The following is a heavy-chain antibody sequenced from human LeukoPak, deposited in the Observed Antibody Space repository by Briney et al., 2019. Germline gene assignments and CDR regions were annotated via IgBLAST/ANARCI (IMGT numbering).Heavy chain of an antibody. J-gene: IGHJ4*02. V-gene: IGHV3-11*01. Sequence: GGSLRLSCAASGFTFSDYYMSWIRQAPGKGLEWVSYISSSGSTIYYADSVKGRFTISRDNAKNSLYLQMNSLRAEDTAVYYCARVGYDFWSGKNGIMFDYWGQGTLVTVSS. CDR3: ARVGYDFWSGKNGIMFDY. CDR1: GFTFSDYY. D-gene: IGHD3-3*01. CDR2: ISSSGSTI.